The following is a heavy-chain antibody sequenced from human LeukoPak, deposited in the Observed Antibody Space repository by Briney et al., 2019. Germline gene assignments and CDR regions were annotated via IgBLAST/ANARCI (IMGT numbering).Heavy chain of an antibody. CDR2: IYTGGIT. CDR1: GFSISSHF. J-gene: IGHJ4*02. D-gene: IGHD2-21*02. V-gene: IGHV3-53*01. Sequence: GGSLRLSRAASGFSISSHFMTWVRLAAEKGLEWVSVIYTGGITHYADSVAGRFTISRDISKNTLYLQMNNLRVEDTAVNYCARDQVTSGGVLVYWGKGTLVTVSS. CDR3: ARDQVTSGGVLVY.